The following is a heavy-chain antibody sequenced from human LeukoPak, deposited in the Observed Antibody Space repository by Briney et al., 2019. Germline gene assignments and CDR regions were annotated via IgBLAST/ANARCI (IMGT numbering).Heavy chain of an antibody. V-gene: IGHV3-9*01. CDR1: GFTFDDYA. J-gene: IGHJ4*02. CDR3: AKDKRGYFDY. D-gene: IGHD1-1*01. CDR2: VTWNSGSI. Sequence: GGSLRLSCAASGFTFDDYAMHWVRQAPGKGLEWVSGVTWNSGSIDYADSVKGRFTISRDNAKNSLYLQMNSLRAEDTAVYYCAKDKRGYFDYWGQGTLVTVSS.